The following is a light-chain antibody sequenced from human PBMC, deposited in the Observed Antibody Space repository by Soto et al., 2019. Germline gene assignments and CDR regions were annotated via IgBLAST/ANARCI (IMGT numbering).Light chain of an antibody. CDR3: AAWDDSLNGRV. Sequence: QSALTQPPSASGTPGQRVTISCSGSSSNIESNTVNWYQQLPGTAPNLLIFTNNQRPSGVPDRFSGSKSGTSASLAISGLQSEDEADYYCAAWDDSLNGRVFGTGTKVTVL. CDR2: TNN. V-gene: IGLV1-44*01. CDR1: SSNIESNT. J-gene: IGLJ1*01.